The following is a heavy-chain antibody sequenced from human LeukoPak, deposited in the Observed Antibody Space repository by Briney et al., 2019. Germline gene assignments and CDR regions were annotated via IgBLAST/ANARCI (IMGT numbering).Heavy chain of an antibody. J-gene: IGHJ4*02. D-gene: IGHD5-24*01. V-gene: IGHV3-74*01. CDR1: GFTFRSYW. CDR2: VIRDGSFT. Sequence: GGSLRLSCAASGFTFRSYWMHWVRQAPGKGLELVSRVIRDGSFTNYAGSVKGRFTISRDNAKNTLYRQMSSLRAEDTAVYFCVRDGDDFNFDYWGQGSLVTVSS. CDR3: VRDGDDFNFDY.